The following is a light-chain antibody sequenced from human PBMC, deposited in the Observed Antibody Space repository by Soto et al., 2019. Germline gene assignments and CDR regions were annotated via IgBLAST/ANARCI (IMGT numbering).Light chain of an antibody. J-gene: IGKJ3*01. CDR3: HQYGTAPLT. Sequence: DIVLTQSPGTLSLSPGERATLSCRASQSVAANYLAWYQQKRGQAPRLPIYGASSRATGIPDRFSGSGSGTDFTLTISRLEPEDFSVYYCHQYGTAPLTFGPGTKVDIK. V-gene: IGKV3-20*01. CDR1: QSVAANY. CDR2: GAS.